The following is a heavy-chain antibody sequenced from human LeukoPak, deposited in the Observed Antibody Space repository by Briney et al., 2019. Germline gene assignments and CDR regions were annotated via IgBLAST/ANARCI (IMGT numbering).Heavy chain of an antibody. V-gene: IGHV4-34*01. D-gene: IGHD2-2*01. Sequence: SETLSLTCSVSDDSITMYYWTWIRQPPGKGLEWIGEINHSGSTNYNPSLKSRVTISVDTSKNQFSLKLSSVTAADTAVYYCARHLFSGYCSSTSCYYRGNWFDPWGQGTLVTVSS. CDR2: INHSGST. J-gene: IGHJ5*02. CDR3: ARHLFSGYCSSTSCYYRGNWFDP. CDR1: DDSITMYY.